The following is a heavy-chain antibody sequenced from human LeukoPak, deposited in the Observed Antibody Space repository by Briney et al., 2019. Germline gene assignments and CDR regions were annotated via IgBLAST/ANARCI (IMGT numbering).Heavy chain of an antibody. J-gene: IGHJ4*02. CDR2: IIPIFGTA. D-gene: IGHD6-13*01. V-gene: IGHV1-69*06. CDR1: GGTFSSYA. CDR3: ATYYSSSWYYFDY. Sequence: SVKVSCKASGGTFSSYAISWVRQAPGQGLEWMGGIIPIFGTANYAQKFQGRVTMTEDTSTDTAYMELSSLRSEDTAVYYCATYYSSSWYYFDYWGQGILVTVSS.